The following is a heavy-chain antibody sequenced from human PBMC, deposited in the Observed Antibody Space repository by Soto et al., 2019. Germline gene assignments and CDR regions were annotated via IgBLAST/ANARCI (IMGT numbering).Heavy chain of an antibody. CDR3: ASTSGWPVDFDY. J-gene: IGHJ4*02. CDR1: GFTFSDYY. V-gene: IGHV3-11*01. Sequence: QVQLVESGGGLVKPGGSLILSCEASGFTFSDYYMSWIRQAPGKGLEWVSYISGSGTTKYYADSVKGRFTISRDNAKNSLHLQMNSLRAEDTAVYYCASTSGWPVDFDYWGQGTLVIVSS. D-gene: IGHD6-19*01. CDR2: ISGSGTTK.